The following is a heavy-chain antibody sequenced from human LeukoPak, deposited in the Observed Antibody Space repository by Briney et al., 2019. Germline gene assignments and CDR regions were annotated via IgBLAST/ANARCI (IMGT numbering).Heavy chain of an antibody. J-gene: IGHJ5*02. Sequence: GGSLRLSCAASGFTLSSYWMSWVRQAPGKGLEWVANIKQDGSEKYYVDSVKGRFTISRDNAKNSLYLQMDSLRAEDTAVYYCAREGNYDILTGYDLDWFDPWGQGTLVTVSS. CDR3: AREGNYDILTGYDLDWFDP. D-gene: IGHD3-9*01. V-gene: IGHV3-7*05. CDR2: IKQDGSEK. CDR1: GFTLSSYW.